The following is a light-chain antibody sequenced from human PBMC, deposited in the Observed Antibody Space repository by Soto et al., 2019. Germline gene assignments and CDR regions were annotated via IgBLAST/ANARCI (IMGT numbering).Light chain of an antibody. J-gene: IGLJ2*01. V-gene: IGLV1-40*01. Sequence: SVLTQPPSVSGAPGQRGTISCTGSRSNIGAGYDVHWYQQIPGTAPKLLIYGNINRPSGVPDRFSGSESGTSASLAITGLRAEDDADYYCQSYDRSLSGVVFGGGTKLAVL. CDR1: RSNIGAGYD. CDR2: GNI. CDR3: QSYDRSLSGVV.